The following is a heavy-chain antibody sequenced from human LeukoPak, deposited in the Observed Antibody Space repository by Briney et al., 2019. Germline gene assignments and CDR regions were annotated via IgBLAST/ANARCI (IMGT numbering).Heavy chain of an antibody. Sequence: AGGSLRLSCAASGFTFSSYAMHWVRQAPGKGLEYVSAISSNGGSTYYANSVKGRFTISRDNSKNTLYLQMGSLRAEDMAVYYCARPSGNDPRRPIDYWGQGTLVTVSS. J-gene: IGHJ4*02. CDR3: ARPSGNDPRRPIDY. CDR2: ISSNGGST. D-gene: IGHD1-1*01. CDR1: GFTFSSYA. V-gene: IGHV3-64*01.